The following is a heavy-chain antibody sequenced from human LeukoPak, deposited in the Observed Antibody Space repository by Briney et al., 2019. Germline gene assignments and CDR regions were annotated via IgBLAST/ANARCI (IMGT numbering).Heavy chain of an antibody. J-gene: IGHJ4*02. Sequence: GGSLTLSCAASGFTFSSDSMGWVRRARGRGLEWVSAISGSGGSTYYADSVKGRFTNSRDNSKNTLYLQMNSLRAEHTAVYYCAKETRGGWYDYFDYWGQGTLVTVSP. CDR1: GFTFSSDS. CDR3: AKETRGGWYDYFDY. D-gene: IGHD6-19*01. V-gene: IGHV3-23*01. CDR2: ISGSGGST.